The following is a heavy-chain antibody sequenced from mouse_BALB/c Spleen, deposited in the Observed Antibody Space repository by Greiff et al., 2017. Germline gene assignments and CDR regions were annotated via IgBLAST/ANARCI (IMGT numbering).Heavy chain of an antibody. J-gene: IGHJ3*01. CDR2: ISSGGST. D-gene: IGHD2-1*01. V-gene: IGHV5-6-5*01. CDR1: GFTFSSYA. CDR3: ARGEIYYGNYRAWFAY. Sequence: EVQLVESGGGLVKPGGSLKLSCAASGFTFSSYAMSWVRQTPEKRLEWVASISSGGSTYYPDSAKGRFTISRDNARNILYLQMSSLRSEDTAMYYCARGEIYYGNYRAWFAYWGQGTLVTVSA.